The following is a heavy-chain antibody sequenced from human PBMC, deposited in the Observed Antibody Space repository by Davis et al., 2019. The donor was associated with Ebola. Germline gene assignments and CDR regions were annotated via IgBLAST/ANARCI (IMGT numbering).Heavy chain of an antibody. J-gene: IGHJ6*04. Sequence: SETLSLTCTVSGVSITSYYWSWVRQPPGKRLEWIGYSHYSGSTNYNPSLKSRVTISTDTSRSQFSLTLSSVTAADTAVYYCARGIKEVGLYYGMDVWGKGTTVTVSS. CDR2: SHYSGST. CDR3: ARGIKEVGLYYGMDV. CDR1: GVSITSYY. D-gene: IGHD2-2*01. V-gene: IGHV4-59*01.